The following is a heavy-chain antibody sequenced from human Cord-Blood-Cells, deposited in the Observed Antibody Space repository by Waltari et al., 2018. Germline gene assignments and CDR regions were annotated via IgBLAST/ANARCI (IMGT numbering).Heavy chain of an antibody. J-gene: IGHJ6*02. Sequence: QVQLVESGGGVVQPGRSLRLSCAASGFTFSSYGMHWVRQAPGKGLEWVAVISYDGSNKYYADSVKGRFTISRDNSKNTLYLQMNSLRAEDTAVYYCAKDLSYCGGDCYSYYYYGMDVWGQGP. D-gene: IGHD2-21*02. CDR1: GFTFSSYG. CDR2: ISYDGSNK. CDR3: AKDLSYCGGDCYSYYYYGMDV. V-gene: IGHV3-30*18.